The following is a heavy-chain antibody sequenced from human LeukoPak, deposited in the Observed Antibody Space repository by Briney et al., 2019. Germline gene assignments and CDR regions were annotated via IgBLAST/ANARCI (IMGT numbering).Heavy chain of an antibody. J-gene: IGHJ6*03. CDR1: GGSISSGGYY. CDR3: ARTNSGSYYYYYYMDV. Sequence: SQTLSLTCTVSGGSISSGGYYWSCIRQPPGKGLECIGYIYHSGSTYYDPSLKSRVTISVDRSKNQFSLKLSSVTAADTAVYYCARTNSGSYYYYYYMDVWGKGTTVTVSS. CDR2: IYHSGST. D-gene: IGHD1-26*01. V-gene: IGHV4-30-2*01.